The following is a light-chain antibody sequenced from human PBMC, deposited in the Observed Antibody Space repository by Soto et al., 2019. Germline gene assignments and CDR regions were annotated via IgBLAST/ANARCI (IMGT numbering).Light chain of an antibody. J-gene: IGKJ1*01. V-gene: IGKV3-20*01. CDR3: QQYGSSPPWT. CDR1: QSVSSSY. Sequence: EIVLTQSPCTLSLSPGERATLSCRASQSVSSSYLAWYQQKPGQAPRLLIYGASSRATGIPDRFSGSGSGKDFTLTISRLEPADFAVYYCQQYGSSPPWTCGRGTKVEIK. CDR2: GAS.